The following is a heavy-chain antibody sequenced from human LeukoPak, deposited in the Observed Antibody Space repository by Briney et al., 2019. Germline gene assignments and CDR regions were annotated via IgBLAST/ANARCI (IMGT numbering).Heavy chain of an antibody. V-gene: IGHV3-23*01. CDR1: GFTFNSYA. J-gene: IGHJ4*02. CDR3: ANSKGGYGDRYDY. D-gene: IGHD4-17*01. Sequence: GGFLRPSCAASGFTFNSYAMSSVRQAPGNGLEWVSAISSSGGSTYYADSLKGRFTISSDNSKNTLYLQMNSLRAEDTAVYYCANSKGGYGDRYDYWGQGTLVTVSS. CDR2: ISSSGGST.